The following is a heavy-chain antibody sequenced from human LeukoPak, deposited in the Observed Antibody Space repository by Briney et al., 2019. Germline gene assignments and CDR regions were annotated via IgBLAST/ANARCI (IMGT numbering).Heavy chain of an antibody. J-gene: IGHJ4*02. Sequence: SETLSLTCTVSGYSISSGYYWGWIRQPPGKGREWIGSIYHSGSTYYNPSLKSRVTISVDTSKNQFSLKLSSVTAADTAVYYCATMAHLNYFDYWGQGTLVTVSS. D-gene: IGHD5-24*01. CDR2: IYHSGST. V-gene: IGHV4-38-2*02. CDR3: ATMAHLNYFDY. CDR1: GYSISSGYY.